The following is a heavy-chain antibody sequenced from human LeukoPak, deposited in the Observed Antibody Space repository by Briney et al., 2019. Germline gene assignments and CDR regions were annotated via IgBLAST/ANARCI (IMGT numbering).Heavy chain of an antibody. D-gene: IGHD6-13*01. V-gene: IGHV3-21*01. Sequence: KSGGSLRLSCAASGFTFSSYSMSWVRQAPGKGLEWVSSISSSSSYIYYADSVKGRFTISRDNAKNSLYLQMNSLRAEDTAVYYCARRVCSSSSFDYWGQGTLVTVSS. CDR2: ISSSSSYI. CDR1: GFTFSSYS. J-gene: IGHJ4*02. CDR3: ARRVCSSSSFDY.